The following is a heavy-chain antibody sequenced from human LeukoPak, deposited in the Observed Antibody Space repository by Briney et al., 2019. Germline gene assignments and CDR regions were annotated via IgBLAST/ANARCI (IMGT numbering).Heavy chain of an antibody. CDR3: ARGRGYYYDSPGPYEGSLCN. V-gene: IGHV3-30*04. CDR1: GFIVSSFA. J-gene: IGHJ4*02. D-gene: IGHD3-9*01. Sequence: GRSLRLSCEASGFIVSSFAMHWVRQAPGKGLEWVAYISHDGSKKNYADSVKGRFMMSRDDSKNTLYLQMSSLRPEDTAVYYCARGRGYYYDSPGPYEGSLCNWGQGTLVTVSS. CDR2: ISHDGSKK.